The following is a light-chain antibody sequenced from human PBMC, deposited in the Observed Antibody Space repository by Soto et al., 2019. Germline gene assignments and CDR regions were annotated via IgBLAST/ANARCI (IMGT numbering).Light chain of an antibody. CDR3: SSYTTSAPYA. J-gene: IGLJ1*01. Sequence: QSVLTQPASVSGSPGQSITISCTGTSSDVGAYNFVSWYQHHPGRAPKLIIYEVTIRPSGVSNRFSGSKSGNTASLTISGLQAEDEADYYCSSYTTSAPYAFGIGTKVTVL. CDR1: SSDVGAYNF. CDR2: EVT. V-gene: IGLV2-14*01.